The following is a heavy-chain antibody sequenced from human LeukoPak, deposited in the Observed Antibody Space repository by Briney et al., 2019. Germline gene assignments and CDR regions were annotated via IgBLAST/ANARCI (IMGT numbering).Heavy chain of an antibody. CDR3: AREQNPSYYYDSSGYYRTLDY. Sequence: ASVKVSCKASGYTFTGYYMHWVRQAPGQGLEWMGWINPNSGGTNYAQKFQGRVTMTRDTSISTAYMELSRLRSDDTDVYYCAREQNPSYYYDSSGYYRTLDYWGQGTLVTVSS. CDR2: INPNSGGT. J-gene: IGHJ4*02. CDR1: GYTFTGYY. V-gene: IGHV1-2*02. D-gene: IGHD3-22*01.